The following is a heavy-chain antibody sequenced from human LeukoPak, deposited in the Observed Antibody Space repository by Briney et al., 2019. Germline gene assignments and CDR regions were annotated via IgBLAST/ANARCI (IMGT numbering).Heavy chain of an antibody. CDR2: IYYSGST. Sequence: SETLSLTCTVSGGSISSYFWSWFRQPPGKGLEWIGYIYYSGSTNYNPSLKSRVTISVDTSKNQFSLKLTSVTAADTAVYFCARHPFSSPFDYWGQGTLVTVSS. D-gene: IGHD2/OR15-2a*01. CDR3: ARHPFSSPFDY. V-gene: IGHV4-59*08. CDR1: GGSISSYF. J-gene: IGHJ4*02.